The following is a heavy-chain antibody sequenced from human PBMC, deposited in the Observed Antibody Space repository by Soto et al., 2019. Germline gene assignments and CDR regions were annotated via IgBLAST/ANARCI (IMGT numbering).Heavy chain of an antibody. CDR2: IYYSGST. V-gene: IGHV4-39*01. CDR3: ARHKDCSGGSCYFDY. CDR1: GGSISSSSYY. J-gene: IGHJ4*02. Sequence: QLQLQESGPGLVKPSETLSLTCTVSGGSISSSSYYWGWIRQPPGKGLEWIGSIYYSGSTYYNQSLKSRVTISVDTSKNQFSLKLSSVTAADTAVYYCARHKDCSGGSCYFDYWGQGTLVTVSS. D-gene: IGHD2-15*01.